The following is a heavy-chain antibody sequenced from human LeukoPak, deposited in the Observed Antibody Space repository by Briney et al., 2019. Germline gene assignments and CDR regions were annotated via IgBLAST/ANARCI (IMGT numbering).Heavy chain of an antibody. CDR1: GYTFTGYY. CDR3: ARDLGWELRVQPLDY. CDR2: INPNSGGT. Sequence: VASVKVSCKASGYTFTGYYMHWVRQAPGQGLEWMGWINPNSGGTNYAQKFQGRVTMTRDTSISTAYMELSRLRSDDTAVYDCARDLGWELRVQPLDYWGQGTLVTVSS. D-gene: IGHD1-26*01. V-gene: IGHV1-2*02. J-gene: IGHJ4*02.